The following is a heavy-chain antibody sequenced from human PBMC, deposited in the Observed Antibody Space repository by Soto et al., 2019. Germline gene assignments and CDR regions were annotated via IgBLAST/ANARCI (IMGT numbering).Heavy chain of an antibody. CDR2: IKTKTEAMTT. V-gene: IGHV3-15*01. J-gene: IGHJ4*02. Sequence: PGGSLTLSCAASGFTVSNAWMIWVRQAPGKGLEWVGRIKTKTEAMTTDYAAPVKGRFRISRDDSENMVYLQMNSLKTEDAALYYSSRSLDXWGQGTLVTVSX. CDR1: GFTVSNAW. CDR3: SRSLDX.